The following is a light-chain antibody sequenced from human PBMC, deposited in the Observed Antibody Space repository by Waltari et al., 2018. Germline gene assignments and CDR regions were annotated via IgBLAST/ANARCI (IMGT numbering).Light chain of an antibody. V-gene: IGKV1-39*01. CDR3: QQTYTVPRS. CDR2: AAS. CDR1: QSVRNY. J-gene: IGKJ2*01. Sequence: DIQMTQSPPPLSASVGDTVTMTCRASQSVRNYLTWFQQKPGEAPKLLIHAASSLGFGVPSRFSGSGSETDFTLTIAGLQREDVGTYYCQQTYTVPRSFGQGTKVE.